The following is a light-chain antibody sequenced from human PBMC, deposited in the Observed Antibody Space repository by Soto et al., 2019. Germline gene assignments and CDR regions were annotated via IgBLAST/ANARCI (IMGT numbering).Light chain of an antibody. CDR2: DAS. V-gene: IGKV3-20*01. CDR1: QSVSSSY. Sequence: EIVLTQSPGTLSLSPGERATLSCRSSQSVSSSYLAWYQQKPSQAPRLLIYDASSRATGIPDRFSGSGSGTDFTLTISRLEPGDCAVYYCQQYGSSPTFGQGTKVEIK. J-gene: IGKJ1*01. CDR3: QQYGSSPT.